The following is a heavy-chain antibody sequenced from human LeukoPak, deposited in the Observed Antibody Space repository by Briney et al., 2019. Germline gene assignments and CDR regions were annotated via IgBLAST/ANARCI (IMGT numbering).Heavy chain of an antibody. CDR2: IDWDDDK. J-gene: IGHJ4*02. CDR1: GFSLSTSGMR. CDR3: ARIREGSSWLDY. D-gene: IGHD6-13*01. Sequence: SGPALVKATQTLTLTCTFSGFSLSTSGMRVSWIRQPPGKALEWLARIDWDDDKFYSTSLKTRLTISKDTSKNQVVLTMTNMDPVDTATYYCARIREGSSWLDYWGQGTLVTVSS. V-gene: IGHV2-70*04.